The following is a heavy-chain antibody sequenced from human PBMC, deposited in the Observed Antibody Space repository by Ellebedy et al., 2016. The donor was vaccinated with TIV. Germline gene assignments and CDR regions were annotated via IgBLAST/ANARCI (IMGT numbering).Heavy chain of an antibody. CDR1: GYTLTELS. CDR2: FDPEDGET. V-gene: IGHV1-24*01. Sequence: ASVKVSXKVSGYTLTELSMHWVRQAPGKGLEWMGGFDPEDGETIYAQKFQGRVTMTEDTSTDTAYMELSSLRSEDTAVYYCATVLWGGGSFNYYYGMDVWGQGTTVTVSS. D-gene: IGHD2-15*01. CDR3: ATVLWGGGSFNYYYGMDV. J-gene: IGHJ6*02.